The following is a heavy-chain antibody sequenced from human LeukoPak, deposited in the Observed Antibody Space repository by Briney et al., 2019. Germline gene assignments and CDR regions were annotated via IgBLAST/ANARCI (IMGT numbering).Heavy chain of an antibody. CDR2: MNPNSGNT. V-gene: IGHV1-8*02. CDR1: GYTFTTHD. D-gene: IGHD4-17*01. CDR3: ARLVNQFDYVTGWFDY. J-gene: IGHJ4*02. Sequence: ASVKVSCKASGYTFTTHDINWVRQAPGQGLEWMGWMNPNSGNTGFAQKFQGRVTITRNTSISTAYLELSSLRSEDTAVYYCARLVNQFDYVTGWFDYWGQGTLVTLSS.